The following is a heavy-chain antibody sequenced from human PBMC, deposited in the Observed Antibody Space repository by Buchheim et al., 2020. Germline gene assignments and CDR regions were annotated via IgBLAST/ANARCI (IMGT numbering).Heavy chain of an antibody. V-gene: IGHV4-31*03. D-gene: IGHD1-26*01. Sequence: QVQLQESGPGLVKPSQTLSLTCTVSGASISSGGYYWTWIRQHPGKGLEWIGYINYTGRTYYNPSLKSRVSISVDTSKNQFSLNLSSVTAADTAVYYCASGSGSYDAFDIWGQGT. CDR2: INYTGRT. CDR3: ASGSGSYDAFDI. J-gene: IGHJ3*02. CDR1: GASISSGGYY.